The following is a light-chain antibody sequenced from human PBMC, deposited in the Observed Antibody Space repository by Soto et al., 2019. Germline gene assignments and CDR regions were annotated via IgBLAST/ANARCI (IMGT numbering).Light chain of an antibody. CDR1: QFVSSR. CDR3: QEYIHWPPGM. CDR2: DTS. J-gene: IGKJ1*01. V-gene: IGKV3-15*01. Sequence: DIVVTQSPATLSASPGERVTLSCRASQFVSSRLAWYQQRPGQVPRLLIYDTSTRAPGISARFSVSGSGTEFTLTISSLQSEDFSVYYWQEYIHWPPGMFGPGTTVDIK.